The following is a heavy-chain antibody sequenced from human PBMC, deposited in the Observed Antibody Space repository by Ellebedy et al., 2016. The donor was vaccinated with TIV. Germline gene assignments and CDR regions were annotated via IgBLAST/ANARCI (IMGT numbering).Heavy chain of an antibody. CDR3: ARRSRNWFDP. CDR1: GFDFSDFY. D-gene: IGHD3-10*01. Sequence: GESLKISCVASGFDFSDFYITWIRQAPGKGLEWISYISGSSSSIFYADSVKGRFIISRGNAKKSLFLQMNSLRVDDTAVYYCARRSRNWFDPWGQGTLVTVSS. V-gene: IGHV3-11*01. J-gene: IGHJ5*02. CDR2: ISGSSSSI.